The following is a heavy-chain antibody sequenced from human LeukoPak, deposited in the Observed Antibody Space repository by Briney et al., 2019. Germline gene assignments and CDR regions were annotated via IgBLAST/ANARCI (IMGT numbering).Heavy chain of an antibody. CDR1: GFTFSAFA. D-gene: IGHD2-21*02. Sequence: PGGSLRLSCAASGFTFSAFAMSWVRQAPGKGLQWVSAISATGGTTYYADSVKGRFTSSRDNSKNVLYLQLSSLRAEDTAIYYCAEGKQTAFLDWFDPWGQGTLVTVSS. CDR3: AEGKQTAFLDWFDP. CDR2: ISATGGTT. V-gene: IGHV3-23*01. J-gene: IGHJ5*02.